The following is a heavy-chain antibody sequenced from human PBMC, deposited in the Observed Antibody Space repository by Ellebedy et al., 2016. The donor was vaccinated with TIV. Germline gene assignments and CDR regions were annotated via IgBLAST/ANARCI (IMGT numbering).Heavy chain of an antibody. CDR2: ISRSSSHI. J-gene: IGHJ4*02. Sequence: GGSLRLSXAASGFTFSSYRMSWVRQAPGKGLEWVSSISRSSSHIFYAPSVKGRFTIYRDNAKNSLYLQMNSLRVEDTAVYYCAREDSDWYYFDFWGQGTLVTVTS. V-gene: IGHV3-21*01. CDR3: AREDSDWYYFDF. CDR1: GFTFSSYR. D-gene: IGHD6-19*01.